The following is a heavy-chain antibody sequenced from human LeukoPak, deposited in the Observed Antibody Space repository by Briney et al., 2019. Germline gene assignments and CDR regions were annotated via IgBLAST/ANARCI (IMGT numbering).Heavy chain of an antibody. J-gene: IGHJ3*01. Sequence: SGTLSLTCAVSGDSISDKYWWRWVRQFPDKGLEWIGEVYRSGGTSYNPSLKSRVTVSIDYSKNQFSLNLRSVTAADAAVYYCGRHANGDSSAAFDLWGQGTMVFVSS. CDR1: GDSISDKYW. CDR3: GRHANGDSSAAFDL. D-gene: IGHD2-8*01. CDR2: VYRSGGT. V-gene: IGHV4-4*02.